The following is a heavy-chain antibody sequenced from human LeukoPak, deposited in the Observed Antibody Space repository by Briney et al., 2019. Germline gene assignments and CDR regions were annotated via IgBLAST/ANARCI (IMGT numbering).Heavy chain of an antibody. V-gene: IGHV1-2*02. CDR1: GYTFTGYY. CDR2: INPNTGGT. D-gene: IGHD6-13*01. Sequence: GASVTVSCMASGYTFTGYYIHWVRQAPGQGLEWMGWINPNTGGTDYAHKFQGRVTMTRDTSISTAYMELSRLRSDDTAIYFCTRPIDIAAADLWGQGTLVSVSS. J-gene: IGHJ4*02. CDR3: TRPIDIAAADL.